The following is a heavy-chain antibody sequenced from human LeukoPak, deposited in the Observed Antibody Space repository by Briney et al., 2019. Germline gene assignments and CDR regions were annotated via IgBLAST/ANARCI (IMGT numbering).Heavy chain of an antibody. D-gene: IGHD3-10*01. Sequence: GGSLRLSCTVSGFTLSSDAMSWVRQAPRKGLEWVSGISGSGSSTYYADSVKGRFTISRDNSKNTLYLQMNGLRADDTALYYCAKVFHYGSGSYGSFENWGQGTLVTVSS. CDR3: AKVFHYGSGSYGSFEN. CDR1: GFTLSSDA. J-gene: IGHJ4*02. CDR2: ISGSGSST. V-gene: IGHV3-23*01.